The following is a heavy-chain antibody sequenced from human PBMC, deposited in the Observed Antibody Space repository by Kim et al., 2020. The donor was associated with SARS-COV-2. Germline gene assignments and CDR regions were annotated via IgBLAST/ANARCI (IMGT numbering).Heavy chain of an antibody. V-gene: IGHV1-3*04. Sequence: ASVKVSCKASGYTFTNHVIHWVRQAPGQRLEWMGWINTGTGATEYSQNFQGRVTITRDTSASTAYMELSSLRSEDTAVYFFARIIIVGSSALDVWGQGTMVIVSS. CDR1: GYTFTNHV. D-gene: IGHD1-26*01. CDR3: ARIIIVGSSALDV. J-gene: IGHJ3*01. CDR2: INTGTGAT.